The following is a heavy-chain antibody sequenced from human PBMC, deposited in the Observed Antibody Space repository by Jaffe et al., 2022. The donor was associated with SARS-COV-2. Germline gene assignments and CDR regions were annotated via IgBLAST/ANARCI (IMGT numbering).Heavy chain of an antibody. D-gene: IGHD3-22*01. CDR3: ARLLNYYYDSSGYYYASAPFDY. Sequence: EVQLVQSGAEVKKPGESLKISCKGSGYSFTSYWIGWVRQMPGKGLEWMGIIYPGDSDTRYSPSFQGQVTISADKSISTAYLQWSSLKASDTAMYYCARLLNYYYDSSGYYYASAPFDYWGQGTLVTVSS. CDR1: GYSFTSYW. CDR2: IYPGDSDT. V-gene: IGHV5-51*01. J-gene: IGHJ4*02.